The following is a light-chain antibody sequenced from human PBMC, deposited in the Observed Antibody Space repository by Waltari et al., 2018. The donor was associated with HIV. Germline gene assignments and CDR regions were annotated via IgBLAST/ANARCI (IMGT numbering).Light chain of an antibody. J-gene: IGKJ4*01. CDR1: QYNSSY. CDR3: QQSYDTPAFT. Sequence: DLKMTQSPSSLSASVGDRVTISCRASQYNSSYLNWYQQKAGKAPRLLIYAASTLQSGVPSRFSGSGSGTDFTLTISSLQPEDFATYHCQQSYDTPAFTFGGGTKVEIK. V-gene: IGKV1-39*01. CDR2: AAS.